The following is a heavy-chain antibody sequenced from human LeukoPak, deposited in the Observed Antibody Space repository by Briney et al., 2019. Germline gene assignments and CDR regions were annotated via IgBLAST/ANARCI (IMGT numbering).Heavy chain of an antibody. Sequence: GRSLRLSCAASGFTFSTYGIHWVRQAPGKGLEWLSKTSSSRSHTTYSDSVKGRFTISRDNAKNSVYLQMNSLRAEDTAVYYCATYYYDSSGYHEGAFDIWGQGTMVTVSS. J-gene: IGHJ3*02. D-gene: IGHD3-22*01. V-gene: IGHV3-21*05. CDR3: ATYYYDSSGYHEGAFDI. CDR1: GFTFSTYG. CDR2: TSSSRSHT.